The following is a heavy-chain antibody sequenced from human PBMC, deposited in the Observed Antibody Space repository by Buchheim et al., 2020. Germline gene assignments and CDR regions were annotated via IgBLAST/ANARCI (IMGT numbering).Heavy chain of an antibody. V-gene: IGHV2-70*01. D-gene: IGHD5-18*01. CDR3: ARMRNVGYSYEIDY. J-gene: IGHJ4*02. Sequence: QVTLRESGPALVKPTQTLPLTCTFSGFSLSTSGMCVSWFRHPPGKALEWLALIDWDDDKYYSTSLKTRPTIPKDTPKTQSALTMTNMDPVDTATYYCARMRNVGYSYEIDYWGQGTL. CDR1: GFSLSTSGMC. CDR2: IDWDDDK.